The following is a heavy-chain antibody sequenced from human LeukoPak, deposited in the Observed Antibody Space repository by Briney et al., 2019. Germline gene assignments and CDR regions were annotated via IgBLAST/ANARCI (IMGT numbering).Heavy chain of an antibody. J-gene: IGHJ4*02. V-gene: IGHV4-4*09. D-gene: IGHD1-26*01. CDR2: IHATGGS. CDR1: GASIRNYY. CDR3: ARLGSYHDF. Sequence: SETLSLTCTVSGASIRNYYWSWIRQTPEKGLEWMGYIHATGGSNYYPSLKSRLTVSIDTSRDQLSLKLTSVTAADTAVYFCARLGSYHDFWGQGALVTVSS.